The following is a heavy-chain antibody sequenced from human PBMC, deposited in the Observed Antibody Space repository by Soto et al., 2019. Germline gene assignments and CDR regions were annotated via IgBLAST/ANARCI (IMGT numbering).Heavy chain of an antibody. CDR1: GGSISGFY. CDR2: INHSGST. D-gene: IGHD6-6*01. Sequence: QVQLQQWGAGLLKPSETLSVNCAVYGGSISGFYWSWILQPPGKGLEWIGEINHSGSTNYNPSLKSRVTMSVDTSKNQFSLKLSSVTAADTAEYFCARGSSSSVVGDAFDVWGRGTVITVSS. J-gene: IGHJ3*01. CDR3: ARGSSSSVVGDAFDV. V-gene: IGHV4-34*01.